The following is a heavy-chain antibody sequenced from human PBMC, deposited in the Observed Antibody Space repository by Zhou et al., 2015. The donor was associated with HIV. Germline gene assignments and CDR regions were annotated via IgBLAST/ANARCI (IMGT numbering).Heavy chain of an antibody. CDR1: GYTFISYD. CDR3: TRGRWEVPDAY. D-gene: IGHD1-26*01. V-gene: IGHV1-8*01. J-gene: IGHJ4*02. Sequence: QVQLVQSGAEVKKPGASVEVSCKASGYTFISYDINWVRQVTGQGLEWMGWMNPNSGNTGYAEKFQGRVTMTRNTAISTAYMELSGLTSEDTAMYYCTRGRWEVPDAYWGQGTLVTVSP. CDR2: MNPNSGNT.